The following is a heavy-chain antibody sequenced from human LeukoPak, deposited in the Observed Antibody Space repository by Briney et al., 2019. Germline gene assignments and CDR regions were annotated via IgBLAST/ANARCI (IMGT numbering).Heavy chain of an antibody. V-gene: IGHV3-30*19. CDR2: ISSDGTNK. CDR1: GFSFSTFV. CDR3: ARDPVTTWGYFDY. D-gene: IGHD4-17*01. J-gene: IGHJ4*02. Sequence: GGSLRLSCAASGFSFSTFVMHWVRQAPGKGLEWVAVISSDGTNKNYADSVKGRFTISRDKAKNTVYLQVNSLRSEDTAVYYCARDPVTTWGYFDYWGQGTLVTVSS.